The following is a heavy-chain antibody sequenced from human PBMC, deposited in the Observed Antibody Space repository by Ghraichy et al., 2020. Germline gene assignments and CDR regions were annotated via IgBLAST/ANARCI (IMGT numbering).Heavy chain of an antibody. CDR1: GGSFSGYY. J-gene: IGHJ5*02. V-gene: IGHV4-34*01. D-gene: IGHD6-13*01. CDR3: ARAISYSSSWTSPRKGCWFDP. Sequence: SETLSLTCAVYGGSFSGYYWSWIRQPPGKGLELIGEINHSGSTNYNPSLKSRVTISVDTSKNQFSLKLSSLTAADKAVYYCARAISYSSSWTSPRKGCWFDPWGQGTLVTVSS. CDR2: INHSGST.